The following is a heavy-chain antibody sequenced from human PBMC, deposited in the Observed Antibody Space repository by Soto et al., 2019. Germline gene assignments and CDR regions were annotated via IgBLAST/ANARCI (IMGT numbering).Heavy chain of an antibody. CDR2: ISNSGRN. CDR1: GDSISRGAYY. V-gene: IGHV4-31*03. D-gene: IGHD3-22*01. CDR3: ARARQYYDCELDP. J-gene: IGHJ5*02. Sequence: QVQLQESGPGLVKPSQTLSLTCTVSGDSISRGAYYWTWIRQHPVKGLEWIGYISNSGRNYYNPSLKSRLTISLDSAENQFSVRLTSVTAADTAMYDCARARQYYDCELDPWGQGTLVTVSS.